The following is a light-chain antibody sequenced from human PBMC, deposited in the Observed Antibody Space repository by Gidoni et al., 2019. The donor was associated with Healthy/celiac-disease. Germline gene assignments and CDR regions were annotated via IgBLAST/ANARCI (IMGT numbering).Light chain of an antibody. CDR3: CSYAGSYTFGV. CDR2: VVS. Sequence: QSALTQPRSVSGSPGQSVTISCTGASSDVGGYNYVSWYQQHPGKAPKLLIYVVSKRPSGGPDRFSGSKSGNTASLTISGLQAEDEADYYCCSYAGSYTFGVFGGGTKLTVL. J-gene: IGLJ2*01. V-gene: IGLV2-11*01. CDR1: SSDVGGYNY.